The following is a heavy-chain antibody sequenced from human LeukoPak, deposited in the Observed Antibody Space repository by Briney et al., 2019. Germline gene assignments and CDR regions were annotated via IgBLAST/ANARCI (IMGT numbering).Heavy chain of an antibody. Sequence: ASVKVSCKASGGTFSSYAISWVRQAPGQGLEWMGGIIPIFGTANYAQKFQGRVTITTDESTSTAYMELSSLRSEDTAVYYCARARYYGSGSYLSLYYYYYMDVWGKGTTVTVSS. CDR3: ARARYYGSGSYLSLYYYYYMDV. J-gene: IGHJ6*03. CDR2: IIPIFGTA. CDR1: GGTFSSYA. D-gene: IGHD3-10*01. V-gene: IGHV1-69*05.